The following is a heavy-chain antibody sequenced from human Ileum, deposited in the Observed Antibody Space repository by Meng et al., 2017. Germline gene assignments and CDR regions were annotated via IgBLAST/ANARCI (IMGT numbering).Heavy chain of an antibody. CDR1: GFTFSNYA. D-gene: IGHD2-15*01. V-gene: IGHV3-23*05. CDR2: ISTSSSFI. Sequence: EVQLVESGGGLLQPGGSLRLSCEVSGFTFSNYAMSWVCQAPGKGLDWVSAISTSSSFIYYAESVRGRFTISRDNSKNTLYLQMNSLRVEDTALYYCVRGGVAPPIDYWGQATLVTVSS. J-gene: IGHJ4*02. CDR3: VRGGVAPPIDY.